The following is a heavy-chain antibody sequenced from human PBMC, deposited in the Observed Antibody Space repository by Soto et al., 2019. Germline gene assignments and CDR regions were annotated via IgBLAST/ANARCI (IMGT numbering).Heavy chain of an antibody. CDR2: FDPEDGET. Sequence: GASVKVSCKVSGYTLTELSMHWVRQAPGKGLEWMGGFDPEDGETIYAQKFQGRVTMTEDTSTDTAYMELSSLRSEDTAVYYCATVSTVTTIGTYYFDYWGQGTLVTVSS. V-gene: IGHV1-24*01. CDR1: GYTLTELS. D-gene: IGHD4-4*01. J-gene: IGHJ4*02. CDR3: ATVSTVTTIGTYYFDY.